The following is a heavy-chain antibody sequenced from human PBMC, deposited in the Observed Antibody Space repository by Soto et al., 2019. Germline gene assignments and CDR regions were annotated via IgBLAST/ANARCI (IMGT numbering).Heavy chain of an antibody. CDR1: GYAFEDYA. CDR2: ISWDGEST. D-gene: IGHD5-12*01. Sequence: GGSLRLSCATSGYAFEDYAMHWVRQVPGKGLEWVSLISWDGESTYYADPVKGRFTVSRDNSEKSLYLQMNSVRVDDTALYYCAKVGQLDITTGHAYFDHWGQGTLVT. CDR3: AKVGQLDITTGHAYFDH. V-gene: IGHV3-43D*04. J-gene: IGHJ4*02.